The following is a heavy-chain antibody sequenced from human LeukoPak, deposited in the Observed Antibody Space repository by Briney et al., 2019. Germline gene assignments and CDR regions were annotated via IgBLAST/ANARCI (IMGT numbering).Heavy chain of an antibody. J-gene: IGHJ4*02. D-gene: IGHD3-22*01. CDR1: GFTFSSYR. CDR3: AGWPYDAEPYYFDY. CDR2: INTDGSST. V-gene: IGHV3-74*01. Sequence: SGGSLRLSCAASGFTFSSYRIHWVRQAPGKGLVWVSRINTDGSSTSCADSVKGRFTISRDNAKNTLYLQMNSLRAEDTAVYYCAGWPYDAEPYYFDYWGQGTLVTVSS.